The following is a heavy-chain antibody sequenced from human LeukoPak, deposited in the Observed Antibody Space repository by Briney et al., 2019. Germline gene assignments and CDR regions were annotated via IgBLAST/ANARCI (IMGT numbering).Heavy chain of an antibody. V-gene: IGHV3-53*01. CDR3: TRLSGDHAFDI. Sequence: GGSLRLSCAASGFTVSSNYMSWVRQAPGKGLEWVSGIYSGVSTYYADSVKRRWTISRDNSKNTLYLQMNSLRAEDAAVYYCTRLSGDHAFDIWGQGTMVTVSS. CDR2: IYSGVST. J-gene: IGHJ3*02. CDR1: GFTVSSNY. D-gene: IGHD3-10*01.